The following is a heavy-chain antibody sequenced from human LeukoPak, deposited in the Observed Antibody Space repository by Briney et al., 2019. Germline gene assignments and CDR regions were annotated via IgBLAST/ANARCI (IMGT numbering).Heavy chain of an antibody. CDR2: IIPIFGTA. V-gene: IGHV1-69*05. CDR1: GGTFSSYA. CDR3: ASTRANPIANRWLFDY. D-gene: IGHD5-24*01. Sequence: GSSVKVSCKASGGTFSSYAISWVRQAPGQGLEWMGRIIPIFGTANYAQKFQGRVTITTDESTSTAYMDLSSLRSEDTAVYYCASTRANPIANRWLFDYWGQGTLVTVSS. J-gene: IGHJ4*02.